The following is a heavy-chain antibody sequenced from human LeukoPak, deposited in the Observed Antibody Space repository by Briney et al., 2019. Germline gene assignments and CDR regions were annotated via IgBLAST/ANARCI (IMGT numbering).Heavy chain of an antibody. D-gene: IGHD2-8*01. CDR1: GFTFSSYW. CDR2: INQDGSEK. CDR3: ARDSTKVDY. Sequence: GGSLRLSCAVSGFTFSSYWMSWVRQAPGKGLEWVANINQDGSEKYYVDSVKGRFTISRDNAKNSLYLQMNSLRVEDTAVYYCARDSTKVDYWGQGTLVTVSS. V-gene: IGHV3-7*01. J-gene: IGHJ4*02.